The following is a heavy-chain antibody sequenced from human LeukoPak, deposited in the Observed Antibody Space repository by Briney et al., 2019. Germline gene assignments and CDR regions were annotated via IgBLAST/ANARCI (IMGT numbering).Heavy chain of an antibody. D-gene: IGHD1-26*01. CDR2: ISYDGSNK. Sequence: GGSLRLSCAASEFTFISSAMYWVRQAPGKRLEWVAVISYDGSNKYYADSVKGRFTISRDNSRNTLYLQMNSLRAEDTAVYYCARVGRPNLKGNPYYYYYMDVWGKGTTVTVSS. J-gene: IGHJ6*03. CDR3: ARVGRPNLKGNPYYYYYMDV. CDR1: EFTFISSA. V-gene: IGHV3-30*04.